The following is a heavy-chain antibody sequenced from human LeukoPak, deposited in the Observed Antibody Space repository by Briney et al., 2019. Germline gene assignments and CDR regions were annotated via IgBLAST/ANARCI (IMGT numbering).Heavy chain of an antibody. CDR3: ARGYYDFWSGYTYGMDV. J-gene: IGHJ6*02. Sequence: GGSLRLSCAASGFTFSSYSMNWVRQAPGKGLEWVSYISSSSSTIYYADSVKGRFTISRDNAKNSLYLQINSLRAEDTAVYYCARGYYDFWSGYTYGMDVWGQGTTVTVSS. CDR1: GFTFSSYS. CDR2: ISSSSSTI. V-gene: IGHV3-48*01. D-gene: IGHD3-3*01.